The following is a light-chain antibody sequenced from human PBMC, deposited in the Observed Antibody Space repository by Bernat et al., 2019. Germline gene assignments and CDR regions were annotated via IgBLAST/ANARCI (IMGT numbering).Light chain of an antibody. CDR2: DDT. CDR3: QSYDSSLSAPV. Sequence: QSVLTQPPSVSGAPGQTVIISCTGSSSNIGAGYNVHWYQQLPGTAPKLLIYDDTNRPSGVADRFSGSKSGTSASLAITGLQAEDEADYYCQSYDSSLSAPVFGGGTKLTVL. J-gene: IGLJ3*02. CDR1: SSNIGAGYN. V-gene: IGLV1-40*01.